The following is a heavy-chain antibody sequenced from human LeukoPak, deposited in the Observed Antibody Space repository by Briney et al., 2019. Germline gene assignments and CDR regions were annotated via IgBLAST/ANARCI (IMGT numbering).Heavy chain of an antibody. CDR3: AKDRRMTSHRWFDP. D-gene: IGHD2-21*02. CDR2: ISGSGGST. J-gene: IGHJ5*02. V-gene: IGHV3-23*01. Sequence: PGGSLRLSCEASGFTFSSYAIHWVRQAPGKGLEWVSAISGSGGSTYYADSVKGRFTISRDNSKNTLYLQMNSLRAEDTAVYYCAKDRRMTSHRWFDPWGQGTLVTVSS. CDR1: GFTFSSYA.